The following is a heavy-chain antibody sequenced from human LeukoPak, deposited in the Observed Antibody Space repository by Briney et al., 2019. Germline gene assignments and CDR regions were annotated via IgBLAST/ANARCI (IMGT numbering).Heavy chain of an antibody. J-gene: IGHJ4*02. CDR3: AKGGEGMVIMPDY. D-gene: IGHD3-3*01. V-gene: IGHV3-30*02. CDR1: GFTFRSYG. Sequence: GGSLRLSCEASGFTFRSYGMHWVRQAPGKGPEWVAFIQYDGSNKYGADSVKGRFTISRDNSKNTLYLQMNSLRAEDTAVYYCAKGGEGMVIMPDYWGQGTLLTVSS. CDR2: IQYDGSNK.